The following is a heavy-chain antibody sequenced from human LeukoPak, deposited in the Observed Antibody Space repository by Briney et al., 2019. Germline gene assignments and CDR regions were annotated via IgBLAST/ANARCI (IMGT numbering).Heavy chain of an antibody. D-gene: IGHD3-10*01. V-gene: IGHV4-34*01. CDR2: INHSGST. Sequence: SETLSLTCAVYGGSFSGYYWSWIRQPPGKGLEWIGEINHSGSTYYNPSLKSRVTISVDTSKNQFSLKLSSVTAADTAVYYCARHPHSFYGSGSYYKSWGQGTLVTVSS. J-gene: IGHJ4*02. CDR3: ARHPHSFYGSGSYYKS. CDR1: GGSFSGYY.